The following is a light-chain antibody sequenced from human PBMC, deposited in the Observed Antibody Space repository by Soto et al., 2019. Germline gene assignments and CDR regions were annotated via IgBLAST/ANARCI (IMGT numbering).Light chain of an antibody. CDR3: QQYSSSPLT. CDR2: GTS. CDR1: QSVRSSH. V-gene: IGKV3-20*01. J-gene: IGKJ4*01. Sequence: EIVLTQSPGTLSLSPGERATLSCRASQSVRSSHLAWYQQMPGQAPRLLIYGTSNRATGIPDRFSGSGSGKDFTLTISRLEPEDFAVYYCQQYSSSPLTFGGGTKVEIK.